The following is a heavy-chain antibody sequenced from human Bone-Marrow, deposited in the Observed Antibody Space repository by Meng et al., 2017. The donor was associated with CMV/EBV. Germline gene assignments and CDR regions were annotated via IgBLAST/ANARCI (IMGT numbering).Heavy chain of an antibody. CDR2: ISWNSGSI. J-gene: IGHJ6*02. CDR3: AKSSSSIIYYYGMDV. D-gene: IGHD6-13*01. V-gene: IGHV3-9*03. Sequence: GGSLRLSCGAPGFTFDDYAMHWVRQAPGKGLEWVSGISWNSGSIGYADSVKGRFTISSDNAKSSLYLQMNSLRAEDMALYYCAKSSSSIIYYYGMDVWGQATTVTVSS. CDR1: GFTFDDYA.